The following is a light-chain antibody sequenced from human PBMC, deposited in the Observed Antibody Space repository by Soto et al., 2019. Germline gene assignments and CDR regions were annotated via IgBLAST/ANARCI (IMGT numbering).Light chain of an antibody. CDR2: GAS. CDR3: QQYNNWPLT. CDR1: QSVSSN. J-gene: IGKJ3*01. V-gene: IGKV3-15*01. Sequence: EIVMTQSPATLSMSPGERATLSCRASQSVSSNLAWYQQKPGQAPRLLIYGASTRATGIPGRFSGSGSGTEFTLTINSVQSEDYAVYSCQQYNNWPLTFGPGTKVDIK.